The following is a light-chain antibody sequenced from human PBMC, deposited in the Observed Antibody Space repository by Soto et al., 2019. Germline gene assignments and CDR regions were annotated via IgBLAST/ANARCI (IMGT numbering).Light chain of an antibody. Sequence: EIVMTQSPDTLSVSPGXRATLSCRASQSVSGNLAWYQQKPGQAPRLLIYDTSTRATGIPARFSGSGSGTEFTLTISSLQSEDFAVYYCQQYNNWPPITFGQGTRLEIK. CDR2: DTS. CDR3: QQYNNWPPIT. V-gene: IGKV3-15*01. CDR1: QSVSGN. J-gene: IGKJ5*01.